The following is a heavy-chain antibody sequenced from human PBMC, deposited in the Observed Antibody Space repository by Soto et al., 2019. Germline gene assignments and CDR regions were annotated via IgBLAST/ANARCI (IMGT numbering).Heavy chain of an antibody. CDR1: GGSISSGGYC. CDR3: ARGSYGMDV. Sequence: SLTCAVSGGSISSGGYCWSWIRQHPGKGLEWIGYIYYSGSTYYNPSLQSRVTISVDTSKNQFSLKLSSVTAADTAVYYCARGSYGMDVWGQGTTVTVSS. V-gene: IGHV4-31*11. J-gene: IGHJ6*02. CDR2: IYYSGST.